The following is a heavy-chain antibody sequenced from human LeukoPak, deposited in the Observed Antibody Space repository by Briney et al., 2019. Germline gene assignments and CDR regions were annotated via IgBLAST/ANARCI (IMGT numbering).Heavy chain of an antibody. D-gene: IGHD7-27*01. V-gene: IGHV4-59*01. Sequence: SETLSLTCTVSGVSISSYYWSWLRQPPGKGLEWIGYIYYSGSTNYNPSLKSRVTISVDTSKNQFSLKLSSVTAADTAVYYCARVLGRNYYYYMDVWGKGTTVTISS. CDR2: IYYSGST. CDR3: ARVLGRNYYYYMDV. J-gene: IGHJ6*03. CDR1: GVSISSYY.